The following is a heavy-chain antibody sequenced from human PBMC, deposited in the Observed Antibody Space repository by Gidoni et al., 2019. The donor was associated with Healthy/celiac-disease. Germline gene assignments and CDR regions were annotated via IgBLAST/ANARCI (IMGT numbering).Heavy chain of an antibody. J-gene: IGHJ4*02. CDR2: IYWDDDK. V-gene: IGHV2-5*02. D-gene: IGHD6-13*01. Sequence: QITLKESGPTLVQPTQTLTLTCTFSGFSLSTSGVGVGWMRQPPGKALEWLALIYWDDDKRYSPSLKSRLTITKDTSKNQVVLTMTNMDPVDTATYYCAHRLGSVAAAASFDYWGQGTLVTVSS. CDR3: AHRLGSVAAAASFDY. CDR1: GFSLSTSGVG.